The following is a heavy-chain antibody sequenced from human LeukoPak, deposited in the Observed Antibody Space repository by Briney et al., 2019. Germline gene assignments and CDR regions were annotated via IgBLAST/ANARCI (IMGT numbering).Heavy chain of an antibody. CDR2: IKQDGSEK. V-gene: IGHV3-7*01. D-gene: IGHD3-22*01. CDR3: AREGVYYYDSSGYTW. CDR1: EFSFSSYW. J-gene: IGHJ4*02. Sequence: GGSLRLSCVASEFSFSSYWMSWVRQAPGKGLEWVANIKQDGSEKYYVDSVKGRFTISRDNAKNSLYLQMNSLRAEDTAVYYCAREGVYYYDSSGYTWWGQGTLVTVSS.